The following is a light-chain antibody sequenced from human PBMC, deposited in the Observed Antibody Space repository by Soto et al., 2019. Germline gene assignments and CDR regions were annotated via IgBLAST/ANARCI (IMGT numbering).Light chain of an antibody. CDR2: DVT. J-gene: IGLJ1*01. Sequence: QSALTQPASVSGSPGQSITIPCTGTSSDVGRYNYVSWYQQHPGRAPKLMIYDVTNRPSGVSNRFSGSKSGNTASLTISGLQAEDEADYYCSSYTSSSTYVFGIGTQLTVL. V-gene: IGLV2-14*01. CDR1: SSDVGRYNY. CDR3: SSYTSSSTYV.